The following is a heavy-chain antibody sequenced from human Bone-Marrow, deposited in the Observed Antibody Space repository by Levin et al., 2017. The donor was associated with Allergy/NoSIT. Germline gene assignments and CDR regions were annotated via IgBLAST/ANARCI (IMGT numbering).Heavy chain of an antibody. CDR3: AREGVTRARGALDAFDF. J-gene: IGHJ3*01. Sequence: GGSLRLSCAASGFTFSSHYMSWIRQAPGKGLEWVSCISSSSSDTDYGDSVKGRFTISRDNARNSLYLQMNSLRAEDTAVYYCAREGVTRARGALDAFDFWGHGTMVTVSS. CDR1: GFTFSSHY. CDR2: ISSSSSDT. V-gene: IGHV3-11*05. D-gene: IGHD3-10*01.